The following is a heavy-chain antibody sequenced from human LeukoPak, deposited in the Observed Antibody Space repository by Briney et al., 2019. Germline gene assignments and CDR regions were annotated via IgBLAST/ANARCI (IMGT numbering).Heavy chain of an antibody. CDR2: AAGRGGAT. D-gene: IGHD3-10*01. Sequence: QPGGSLRLSCAASGFTFSDYAMNWVRQAPGRGLEWVAHAAGRGGATYYADSVKGRFTISRDNAKNSLYLQMNSLRAEDTAVYYCARDLGISDYYGSEHDYWGQGTLVTVSS. CDR3: ARDLGISDYYGSEHDY. J-gene: IGHJ4*02. CDR1: GFTFSDYA. V-gene: IGHV3-48*04.